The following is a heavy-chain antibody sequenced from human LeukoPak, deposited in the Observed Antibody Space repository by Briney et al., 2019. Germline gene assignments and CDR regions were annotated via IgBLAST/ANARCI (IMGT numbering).Heavy chain of an antibody. CDR1: GFTFSSYG. D-gene: IGHD6-19*01. V-gene: IGHV3-30*18. CDR2: ISYDGSIK. J-gene: IGHJ4*02. Sequence: PGRSLRLSCAASGFTFSSYGMHWVRQAPGKGLEWVAVISYDGSIKYYVDSVKGRFTISRDNSKNTLYLQMNSLRAEDTAVYYCAKDGYSGGWYNPDYWGQGTLVTVSS. CDR3: AKDGYSGGWYNPDY.